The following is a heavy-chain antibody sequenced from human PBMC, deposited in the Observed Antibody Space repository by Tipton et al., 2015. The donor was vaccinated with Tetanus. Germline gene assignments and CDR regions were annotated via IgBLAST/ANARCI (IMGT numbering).Heavy chain of an antibody. CDR1: GFTFWNAW. Sequence: SLRLSCAASGFTFWNAWMTWVRQAPGRGLEWVSSISSTSRYIYYADSVKGRFTISRDNAKSSLFLQMNSLRDDDTAVYYCVSGSALDYWGRGSLITVSS. D-gene: IGHD6-25*01. V-gene: IGHV3-21*01. CDR2: ISSTSRYI. J-gene: IGHJ4*02. CDR3: VSGSALDY.